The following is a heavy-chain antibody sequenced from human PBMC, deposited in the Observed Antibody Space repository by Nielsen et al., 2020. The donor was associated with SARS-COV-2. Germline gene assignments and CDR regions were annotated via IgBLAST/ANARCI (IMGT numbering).Heavy chain of an antibody. V-gene: IGHV3-7*01. CDR2: IKQDGSEK. CDR3: AREAVSGDWPSFDF. D-gene: IGHD2-21*02. J-gene: IGHJ4*02. CDR1: GFTFSSYW. Sequence: GESLKISCAASGFTFSSYWMTWVRQAPGKGLEWVANIKQDGSEKYYVDSVRGRFTISRDNAKNSLTLQMNSLRAEDTAVYYCAREAVSGDWPSFDFWGQGTQVTVSS.